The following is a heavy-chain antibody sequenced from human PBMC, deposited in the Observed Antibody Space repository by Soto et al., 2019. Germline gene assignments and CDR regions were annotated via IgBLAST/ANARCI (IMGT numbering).Heavy chain of an antibody. CDR3: ARDIPYYYDSSVYNDSFDM. Sequence: EASVKVSCKASGGTFSRDGISWVRQAPGQGLEWMGRIITVFGTANYAQKFQGRVTITADESTSTAYMELSSLRSEDTAVYYCARDIPYYYDSSVYNDSFDMWGQGTIVTVSS. D-gene: IGHD3-22*01. CDR1: GGTFSRDG. CDR2: IITVFGTA. V-gene: IGHV1-69*13. J-gene: IGHJ3*02.